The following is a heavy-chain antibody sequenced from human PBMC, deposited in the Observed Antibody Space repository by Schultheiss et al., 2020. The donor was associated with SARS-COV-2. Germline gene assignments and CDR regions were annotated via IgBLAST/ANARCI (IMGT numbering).Heavy chain of an antibody. Sequence: GESLKISCAASGFTFSSYAMHWVRQAPGKGLEWVAVISYDGSNKYYADSVKGRFTISRDNSKNTLYLQMNSLRAEDTAVYYCARGSGTIFGVVTMYYYYGMDVWGQGTTVTVSS. V-gene: IGHV3-30*04. CDR2: ISYDGSNK. CDR3: ARGSGTIFGVVTMYYYYGMDV. D-gene: IGHD3-3*01. CDR1: GFTFSSYA. J-gene: IGHJ6*02.